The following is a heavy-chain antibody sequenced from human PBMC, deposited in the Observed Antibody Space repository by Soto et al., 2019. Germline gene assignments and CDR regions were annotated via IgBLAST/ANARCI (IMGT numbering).Heavy chain of an antibody. CDR1: GFTFSSYA. D-gene: IGHD1-26*01. Sequence: PGGSLRLSCAASGFTFSSYAMSWVRQAPGQGLEWVSALSGSGGSTYYAASVEGRFTLSRDNSKNTLYLQMNSLRAEDTAVYYCAKTPSAWELGYWGQGTLVTVSS. V-gene: IGHV3-23*01. J-gene: IGHJ4*02. CDR2: LSGSGGST. CDR3: AKTPSAWELGY.